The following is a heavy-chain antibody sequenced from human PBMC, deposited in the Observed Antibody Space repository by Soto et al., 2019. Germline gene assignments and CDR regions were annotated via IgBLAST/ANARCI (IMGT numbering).Heavy chain of an antibody. Sequence: GGSLRLSCAAAGFTFSSYWRSWVRQAPGKGLEWVANIKQDGSEKYYVDSVKGRFTISRDNAKNSLYLQMNSLRAEDTAVYYCARDPVVATIYFDYWGQGTLVTVSS. CDR3: ARDPVVATIYFDY. J-gene: IGHJ4*02. CDR2: IKQDGSEK. D-gene: IGHD5-12*01. V-gene: IGHV3-7*01. CDR1: GFTFSSYW.